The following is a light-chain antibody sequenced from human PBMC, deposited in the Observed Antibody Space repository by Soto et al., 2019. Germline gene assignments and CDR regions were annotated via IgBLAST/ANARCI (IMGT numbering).Light chain of an antibody. CDR1: QSVSSN. Sequence: VMTQSPATLSVSPGERATLSCRASQSVSSNLAWYQHKPGQAPRLLIYGASTRAIGIPARFSGSGSGTEFALTISSLQSEYFAIYYCQQYDKCYTFGRGTKLEIK. J-gene: IGKJ2*01. V-gene: IGKV3-15*01. CDR3: QQYDKCYT. CDR2: GAS.